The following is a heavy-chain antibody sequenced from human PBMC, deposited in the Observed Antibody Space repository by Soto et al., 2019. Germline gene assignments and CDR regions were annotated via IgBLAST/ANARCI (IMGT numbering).Heavy chain of an antibody. CDR1: GGSLSSNSYY. J-gene: IGHJ6*02. CDR2: IYHRGST. V-gene: IGHV4-39*01. Sequence: SETLSLTCTVSGGSLSSNSYYWGWIRQPPGKGLEWIGSIYHRGSTDYNPSLKGRVTISVDTSKNQFSLKLSSVTAADTAIYYCARRPLDYYYAMDVWGRGTTVTVSS. CDR3: ARRPLDYYYAMDV.